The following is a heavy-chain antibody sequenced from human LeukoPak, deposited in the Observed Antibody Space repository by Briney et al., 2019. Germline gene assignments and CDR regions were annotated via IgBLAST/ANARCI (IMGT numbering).Heavy chain of an antibody. CDR1: GYTFTGYY. CDR3: ARCGRFYDSSGYLDY. Sequence: ASVEVSCKASGYTFTGYYMHWVRQAPGQGLEWMGWINPNSGGTNYAQKFQGRVTMTRDTSTSTVYMELSSLRSEDTAMYYCARCGRFYDSSGYLDYWGQGILVTVSS. D-gene: IGHD3-22*01. V-gene: IGHV1-2*02. J-gene: IGHJ4*02. CDR2: INPNSGGT.